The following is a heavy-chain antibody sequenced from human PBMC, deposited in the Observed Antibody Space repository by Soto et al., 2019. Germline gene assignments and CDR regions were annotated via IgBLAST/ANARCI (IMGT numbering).Heavy chain of an antibody. V-gene: IGHV1-18*01. CDR2: ISAYNGNT. J-gene: IGHJ4*02. D-gene: IGHD4-17*01. CDR1: GYTFTSYG. Sequence: ASVKVSCKASGYTFTSYGISWVRQAPGQGLEWMGWISAYNGNTNYAQKLQGRVTMTTDTSTSTAYMELRSLRSDDTAVYYCARGFMFIHDYGDQEYYFDYWGQGALVTVSS. CDR3: ARGFMFIHDYGDQEYYFDY.